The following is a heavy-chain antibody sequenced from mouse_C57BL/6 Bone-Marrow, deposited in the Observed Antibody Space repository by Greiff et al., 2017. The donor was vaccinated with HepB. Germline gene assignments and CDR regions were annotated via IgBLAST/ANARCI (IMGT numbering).Heavy chain of an antibody. CDR2: INPNNGGT. CDR3: ARPDYYGSLFHWYFDV. D-gene: IGHD1-1*01. Sequence: VQLQQSGPELVKPGASVKISCKASGYTFTDYYMNWVKQSHGKSLEWIGDINPNNGGTSYNQKFKGKATLTVDKSSSTAYMELRSLTSEDSAVYYCARPDYYGSLFHWYFDVWGTGTTVTVSS. V-gene: IGHV1-26*01. J-gene: IGHJ1*03. CDR1: GYTFTDYY.